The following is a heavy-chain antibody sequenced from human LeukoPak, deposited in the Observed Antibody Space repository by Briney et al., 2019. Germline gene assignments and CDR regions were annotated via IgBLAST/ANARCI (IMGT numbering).Heavy chain of an antibody. D-gene: IGHD2-2*01. CDR1: GFTFSSSA. CDR3: AREDRYCSSTSCLDY. J-gene: IGHJ4*02. V-gene: IGHV3-23*01. Sequence: GGSLRLSCAASGFTFSSSAMSWVRQAPGKGLEWVSAISGSGGSTYYADSVKGRFTISRDNAKNSLYLQMNSLRAEDTAVYYCAREDRYCSSTSCLDYWGQGTLVTVSS. CDR2: ISGSGGST.